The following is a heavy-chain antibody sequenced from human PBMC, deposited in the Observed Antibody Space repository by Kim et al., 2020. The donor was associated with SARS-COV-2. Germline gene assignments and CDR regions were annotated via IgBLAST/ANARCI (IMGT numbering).Heavy chain of an antibody. V-gene: IGHV4-31*02. CDR3: ARGWDYGGNSYYFDY. Sequence: PSLKSRVTISVDTSKNQFSLKLSSVTAADTAVYYCARGWDYGGNSYYFDYWGQGTLVTVSS. D-gene: IGHD4-17*01. J-gene: IGHJ4*02.